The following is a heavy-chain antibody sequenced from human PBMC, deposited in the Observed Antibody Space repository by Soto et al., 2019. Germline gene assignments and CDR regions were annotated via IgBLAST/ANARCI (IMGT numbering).Heavy chain of an antibody. J-gene: IGHJ4*01. CDR3: AKGGNDFWSGYSFDY. V-gene: IGHV3-23*01. Sequence: PGGSPRIACAASRVSFSSYVMSWVRQAPGKGLEWVSAISGSADSTYHADSVKGRFTISRDNSKNTLYLQMNSLRAEDTAVYYCAKGGNDFWSGYSFDYWGQRTLFT. D-gene: IGHD3-3*01. CDR1: RVSFSSYV. CDR2: ISGSADST.